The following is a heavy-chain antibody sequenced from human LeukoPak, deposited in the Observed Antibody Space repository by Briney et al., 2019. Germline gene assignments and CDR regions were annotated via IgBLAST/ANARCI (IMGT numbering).Heavy chain of an antibody. CDR1: GYTFTGYY. Sequence: ASVKVSCKASGYTFTGYYMHWVRQAPGQGLEWMGWINPNSGGTNYAQKFQGRVTMTRDMSISTAYMELSRLRSDDTAVYYCARDLGIVVVPAAMSYMDVWGKGTTVTVSS. D-gene: IGHD2-2*01. J-gene: IGHJ6*03. V-gene: IGHV1-2*02. CDR3: ARDLGIVVVPAAMSYMDV. CDR2: INPNSGGT.